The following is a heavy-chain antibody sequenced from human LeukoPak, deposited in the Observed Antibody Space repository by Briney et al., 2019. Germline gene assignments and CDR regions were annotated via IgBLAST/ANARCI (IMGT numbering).Heavy chain of an antibody. CDR1: GFSFSGHW. D-gene: IGHD4-11*01. CDR3: ARADYSRPYKWFDP. CDR2: ISPTGSTT. V-gene: IGHV3-74*01. J-gene: IGHJ5*02. Sequence: GGSLRLSCAASGFSFSGHWMHWARQLPGKGLVWVSRISPTGSTTSYADSVKGRFTVSRDNAKNTLYLQMNSLRAEDTAVYYCARADYSRPYKWFDPWGQGTLVTVSS.